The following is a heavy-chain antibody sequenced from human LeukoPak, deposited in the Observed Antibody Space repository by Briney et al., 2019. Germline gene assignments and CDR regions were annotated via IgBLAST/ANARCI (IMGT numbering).Heavy chain of an antibody. D-gene: IGHD2-15*01. Sequence: SVKVSCKASGFTFTSSAMQWVRQARGQRLEWIGWIVVGSGNTNYAQKFQERVTITRDMSTSTAYMELSSLRSEDTAVYYCAAGMKYCSSGSCYDAFDIWGQGTMVTVSS. CDR3: AAGMKYCSSGSCYDAFDI. J-gene: IGHJ3*02. CDR1: GFTFTSSA. CDR2: IVVGSGNT. V-gene: IGHV1-58*02.